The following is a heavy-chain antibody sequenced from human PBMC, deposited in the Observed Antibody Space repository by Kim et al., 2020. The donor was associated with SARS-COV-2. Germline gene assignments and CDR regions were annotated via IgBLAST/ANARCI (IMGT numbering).Heavy chain of an antibody. CDR1: GFTVSSNY. Sequence: GGSLRLSCAASGFTVSSNYMSWVRQAPGKGLEWVSVIYSGGSTYYADSVKGRFTISRHNSKNTLYLQMNSLRAEDTAVYYCSSSCGDCPHDAFDIWGQGTMVTVSS. CDR2: IYSGGST. J-gene: IGHJ3*02. D-gene: IGHD2-21*02. V-gene: IGHV3-53*04. CDR3: SSSCGDCPHDAFDI.